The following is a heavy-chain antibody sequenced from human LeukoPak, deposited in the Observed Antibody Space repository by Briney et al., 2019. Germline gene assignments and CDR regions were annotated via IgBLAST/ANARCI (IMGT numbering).Heavy chain of an antibody. V-gene: IGHV3-49*04. Sequence: PGRSLRFSCTASAFTFCDYAMSWVRKAPGKGREGLGFIRSNTYGGTTEYAAAVKGRFTISRDDSKSIAYLQMNSLKTEDTAVYYCTRQGGAVAAYFDYWGQGSLVTVSS. CDR2: IRSNTYGGTT. CDR3: TRQGGAVAAYFDY. D-gene: IGHD6-19*01. CDR1: AFTFCDYA. J-gene: IGHJ4*02.